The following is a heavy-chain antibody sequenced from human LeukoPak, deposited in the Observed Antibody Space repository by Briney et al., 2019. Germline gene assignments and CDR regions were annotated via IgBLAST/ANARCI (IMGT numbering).Heavy chain of an antibody. Sequence: GGSLRLSCAASGFTFSSYAMSWVRQAPGKGLEWVSGISGRDSTTYYADSVKGRLTIYRENSKNTLYLQMNSLRAEDTALYYRAPSGGSYWSWGQGTLVTVSS. CDR1: GFTFSSYA. D-gene: IGHD1-26*01. V-gene: IGHV3-23*01. J-gene: IGHJ5*02. CDR2: ISGRDSTT. CDR3: APSGGSYWS.